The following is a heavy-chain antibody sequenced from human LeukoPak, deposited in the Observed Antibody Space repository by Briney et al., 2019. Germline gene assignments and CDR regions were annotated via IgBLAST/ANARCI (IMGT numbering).Heavy chain of an antibody. V-gene: IGHV3-15*01. J-gene: IGHJ4*02. Sequence: TGGSLRLSCAASGFTFSNAWTSWVRQAPGKGLEWVGRIKSKTDGGTTDYAAPVKGRFTISRDDSKNTLYLQMNSLKTEDTAVYYCTTEITVAGTVYWGQGTLVTVSS. D-gene: IGHD6-19*01. CDR1: GFTFSNAW. CDR3: TTEITVAGTVY. CDR2: IKSKTDGGTT.